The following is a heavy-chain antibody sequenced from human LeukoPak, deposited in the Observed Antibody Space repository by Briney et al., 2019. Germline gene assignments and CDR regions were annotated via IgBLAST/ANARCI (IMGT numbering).Heavy chain of an antibody. V-gene: IGHV3-30*04. Sequence: GGSLRLSCAASGFTFSSYAMHWVRQAPGKGLEWAAVISYDGSNKYYADSVKGRFTISRDNSKNTLYLQMNSLRAEDTAVYYSARPHYCSSTSCYYFDYWGQGTLVTVSS. CDR3: ARPHYCSSTSCYYFDY. D-gene: IGHD2-2*01. J-gene: IGHJ4*02. CDR2: ISYDGSNK. CDR1: GFTFSSYA.